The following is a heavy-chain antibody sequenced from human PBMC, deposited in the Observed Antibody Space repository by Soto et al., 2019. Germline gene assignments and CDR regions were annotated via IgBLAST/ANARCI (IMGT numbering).Heavy chain of an antibody. CDR2: INPSGGST. D-gene: IGHD2-8*01. J-gene: IGHJ4*02. Sequence: GASVNLSCKAAGYTFTHYYIHWVRQAPGQGLEWMGMINPSGGSTDYAQKFQGRVTMTTDTSTTTVYMELSSLRSDDTAVYYCARPPFPGCINGVCYPCDHWGQGTLVTVSS. CDR3: ARPPFPGCINGVCYPCDH. V-gene: IGHV1-46*01. CDR1: GYTFTHYY.